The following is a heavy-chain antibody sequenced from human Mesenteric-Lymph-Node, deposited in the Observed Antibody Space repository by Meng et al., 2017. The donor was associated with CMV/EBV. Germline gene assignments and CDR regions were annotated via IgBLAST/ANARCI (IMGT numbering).Heavy chain of an antibody. J-gene: IGHJ3*02. CDR3: AELHSSAFDI. Sequence: GESLKISCAASGFTFSSYSMNWVRQAPGKGLEWVSSISSSSSYIYYADSVKGRFTISRDNAKNSLYLQMNSLRAEDTAMYYCAELHSSAFDIWGQGTMVTVSS. CDR1: GFTFSSYS. V-gene: IGHV3-21*01. CDR2: ISSSSSYI. D-gene: IGHD6-13*01.